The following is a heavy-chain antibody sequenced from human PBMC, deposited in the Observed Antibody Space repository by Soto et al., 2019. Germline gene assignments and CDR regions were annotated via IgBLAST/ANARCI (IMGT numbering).Heavy chain of an antibody. CDR3: ARAGVVTKGYDAFDI. J-gene: IGHJ3*02. CDR1: GGSISSGGYY. V-gene: IGHV4-31*03. Sequence: QVQLQESGPGLVKPSQTLSLTCTVSGGSISSGGYYWSWIRQHPGKGLEWIGYIYYSGSTYYNPSLTSRVTIAVDTSKNQFSLKLSSVTAADTAVYYCARAGVVTKGYDAFDIWGQGTMVTVSS. D-gene: IGHD2-21*02. CDR2: IYYSGST.